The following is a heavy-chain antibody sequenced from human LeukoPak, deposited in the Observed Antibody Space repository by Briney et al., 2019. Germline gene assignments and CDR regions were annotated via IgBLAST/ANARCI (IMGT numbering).Heavy chain of an antibody. CDR1: GFTFSDYG. D-gene: IGHD3-16*01. CDR2: ISGSGQSI. CDR3: AKDGGSYFATDPFDI. V-gene: IGHV3-23*01. J-gene: IGHJ3*02. Sequence: GGSLRLSCAGSGFTFSDYGMNWVRQAPGKGLEWVSVISGSGQSIHYADSVKGRFTISRDNPKNTVYLQMNSLRAEDTALYYCAKDGGSYFATDPFDIGGQGTMVTVSA.